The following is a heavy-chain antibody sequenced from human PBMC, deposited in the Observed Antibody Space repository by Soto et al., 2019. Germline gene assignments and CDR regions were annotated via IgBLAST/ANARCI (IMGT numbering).Heavy chain of an antibody. CDR3: AREVYSISLYYYYYYMDV. CDR1: GGSISPYY. CDR2: IYYSGST. J-gene: IGHJ6*03. Sequence: SETLSLTCTVSGGSISPYYWIWSRQPPGKGLEWIGYIYYSGSTNYNPSLKSRVTISVDTSKNQFSLKLSSVTAADTAVYYCAREVYSISLYYYYYYMDVWGKGTTVTVSS. D-gene: IGHD4-4*01. V-gene: IGHV4-59*01.